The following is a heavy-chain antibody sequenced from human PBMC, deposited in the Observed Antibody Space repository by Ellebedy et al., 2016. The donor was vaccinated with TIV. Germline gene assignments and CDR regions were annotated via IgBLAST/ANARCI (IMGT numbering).Heavy chain of an antibody. V-gene: IGHV4-4*02. CDR3: ARGRSGSSSWYGHLLYYFDY. CDR1: GGSISSSNW. CDR2: IYHSGST. D-gene: IGHD6-13*01. J-gene: IGHJ4*02. Sequence: SETLSLXCAVSGGSISSSNWWSWVRQPPGKGLEWIGEIYHSGSTNYNPSLKSRVTISVDTSKNQFSLKLSSVTAADTAVYYCARGRSGSSSWYGHLLYYFDYWGQGTLVTVSS.